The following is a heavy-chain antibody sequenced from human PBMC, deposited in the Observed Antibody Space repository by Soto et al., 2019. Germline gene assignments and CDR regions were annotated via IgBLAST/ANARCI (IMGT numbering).Heavy chain of an antibody. CDR2: ISRSGTT. J-gene: IGHJ5*02. V-gene: IGHV4-34*01. CDR1: GGYFNDNY. Sequence: QVQLQQWGAGLLKPSETLSLSCAVYGGYFNDNYYTWFRQPPGKGLEWIGEISRSGTTKYIPSLKSRASISFDTSKTQVSLKVTSVTAADTAVNYCATSLWFGTQVELWGQGARVTVSS. CDR3: ATSLWFGTQVEL. D-gene: IGHD3-10*01.